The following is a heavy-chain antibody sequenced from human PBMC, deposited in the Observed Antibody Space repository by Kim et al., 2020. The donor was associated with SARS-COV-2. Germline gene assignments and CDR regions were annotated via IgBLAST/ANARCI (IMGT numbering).Heavy chain of an antibody. CDR1: GYTFTSYY. CDR3: ARDPYSSLPHTGYYFDY. V-gene: IGHV1-46*01. D-gene: IGHD6-13*01. J-gene: IGHJ4*02. CDR2: INPSGGST. Sequence: ASVKVSCKASGYTFTSYYMHWVRQAPGQGLEWMGIINPSGGSTSYAQKFQGRVTMTRDTSTSTVYMELSSLRSEDTAVYYCARDPYSSLPHTGYYFDYWGQGTLVTVSS.